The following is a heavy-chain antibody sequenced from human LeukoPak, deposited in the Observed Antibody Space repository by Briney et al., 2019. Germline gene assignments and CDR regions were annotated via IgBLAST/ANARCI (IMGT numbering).Heavy chain of an antibody. V-gene: IGHV3-30-3*01. CDR2: ISYDGSNK. J-gene: IGHJ4*02. D-gene: IGHD1-26*01. CDR1: GFTFSSYA. Sequence: GGSLRLSCAASGFTFSSYAMHWVRQAPGKGLEWVAVISYDGSNKYYADSVKGRFTISRDNSKNTLYLQMNSLRAEDTAVYYCARDVLGIVGATYAYWGQGTLVTVSS. CDR3: ARDVLGIVGATYAY.